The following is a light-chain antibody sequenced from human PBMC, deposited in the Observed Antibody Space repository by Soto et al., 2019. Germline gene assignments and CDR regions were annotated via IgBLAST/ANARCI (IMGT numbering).Light chain of an antibody. Sequence: DIQMTQSPSSVSASVGDRVTITCRTSQGISSCLAWDQQKPGKAPRLLIYAASSLQSGVPSRFSGSGSGTDFPLTISSLQPEDFATYYCQPANSFPLTFGEGTKVEIK. V-gene: IGKV1-12*01. CDR2: AAS. CDR1: QGISSC. J-gene: IGKJ4*01. CDR3: QPANSFPLT.